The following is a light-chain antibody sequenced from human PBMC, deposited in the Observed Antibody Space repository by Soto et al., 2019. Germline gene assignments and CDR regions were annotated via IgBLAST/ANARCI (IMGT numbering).Light chain of an antibody. V-gene: IGKV3D-7*01. Sequence: PGERVTLSCRASQSVSSSYLTWYQQKPGQAPRLLIYGASTRATGIPARFSGSGSGTDFTLTISSLQPEDFAVYYCQQDYNLAWTFGQGTKVEIQ. CDR2: GAS. J-gene: IGKJ1*01. CDR1: QSVSSSY. CDR3: QQDYNLAWT.